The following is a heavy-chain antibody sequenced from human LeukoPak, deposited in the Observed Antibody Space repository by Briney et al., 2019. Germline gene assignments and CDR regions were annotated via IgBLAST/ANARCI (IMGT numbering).Heavy chain of an antibody. CDR3: AKEGCGGDCYSGAFDI. J-gene: IGHJ3*02. D-gene: IGHD2-21*02. V-gene: IGHV3-9*01. Sequence: GRSLRLSCAASGFTFDDYAMHWVRQAPGEGLEWVSGISWNSGSIGYADSVRGRFTISRENAKNSLYLQMNSLRAEDTALYYCAKEGCGGDCYSGAFDIWGQGTMVTVSS. CDR1: GFTFDDYA. CDR2: ISWNSGSI.